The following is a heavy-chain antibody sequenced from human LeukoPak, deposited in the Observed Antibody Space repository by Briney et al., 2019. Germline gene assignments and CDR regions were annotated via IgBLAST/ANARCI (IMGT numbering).Heavy chain of an antibody. Sequence: TGGSLRLSCAASGFTFSSYAMHWVRQAPGKGLEWVAVISYDGSNKYYADSVKGRFTISRDNSKNTLYLQMNSLRAEDTAVYYCARGVYYDFWSGFDYWGQGTLVTVSS. CDR2: ISYDGSNK. CDR3: ARGVYYDFWSGFDY. J-gene: IGHJ4*02. V-gene: IGHV3-30-3*01. CDR1: GFTFSSYA. D-gene: IGHD3-3*01.